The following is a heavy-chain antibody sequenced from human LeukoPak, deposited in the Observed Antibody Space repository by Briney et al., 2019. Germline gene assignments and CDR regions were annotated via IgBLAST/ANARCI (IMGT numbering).Heavy chain of an antibody. D-gene: IGHD3-10*01. J-gene: IGHJ4*02. CDR2: ISYDGSNK. CDR1: GFTFSSYG. Sequence: PGGSLRLSCAASGFTFSSYGMRWVRQAPGKGLEWVAVISYDGSNKYYADSVKGRFTISRDNSKNTMYLQMNSLRAEDTAVYYCAKDDTREYYYGSGSYYPLFDYWGQGTLVTVSS. V-gene: IGHV3-30*18. CDR3: AKDDTREYYYGSGSYYPLFDY.